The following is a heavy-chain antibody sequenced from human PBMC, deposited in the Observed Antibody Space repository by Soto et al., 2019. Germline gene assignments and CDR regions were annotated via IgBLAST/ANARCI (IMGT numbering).Heavy chain of an antibody. CDR2: INPSGGVT. Sequence: GASMKVSCKASGYTFTSYYIHWVPQAPGQGLEWMGIINPSGGVTSYAQKFQGRVTMTRDTSTSTVYMELSSLRSEDTAVYYCAREKAELRFLEWLPHPAFYYGMDVWGQGTTVTVS. CDR3: AREKAELRFLEWLPHPAFYYGMDV. D-gene: IGHD3-3*01. V-gene: IGHV1-46*01. J-gene: IGHJ6*02. CDR1: GYTFTSYY.